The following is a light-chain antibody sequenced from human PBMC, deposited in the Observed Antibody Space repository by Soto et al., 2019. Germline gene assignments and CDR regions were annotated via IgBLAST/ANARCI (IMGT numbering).Light chain of an antibody. CDR2: WAS. Sequence: DIVMTQSPDSLSVSLGERAIINCKSSQTVLYSSNNKNHLAWYQQRPGQPPKLLFSWASTRESGVPDRFSASGSGTDFTLSIGSLQAEDVAVYYCQQYYSTPRTFGQGTKVEIK. CDR1: QTVLYSSNNKNH. CDR3: QQYYSTPRT. V-gene: IGKV4-1*01. J-gene: IGKJ1*01.